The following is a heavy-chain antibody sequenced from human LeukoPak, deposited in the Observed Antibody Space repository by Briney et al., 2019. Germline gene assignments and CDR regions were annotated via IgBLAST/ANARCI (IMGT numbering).Heavy chain of an antibody. CDR1: GDSVSSSNYY. CDR3: AREGGYSYGYFDY. V-gene: IGHV4-61*01. Sequence: SETLSLTCAVSGDSVSSSNYYWSWIRQPPGKGLEWIGYIYYSGSTNYNPSLKSRVAISVDTSKNQFSLKLSSVTAADTAVYYCAREGGYSYGYFDYWGQGTLVTVSS. J-gene: IGHJ4*02. CDR2: IYYSGST. D-gene: IGHD5-18*01.